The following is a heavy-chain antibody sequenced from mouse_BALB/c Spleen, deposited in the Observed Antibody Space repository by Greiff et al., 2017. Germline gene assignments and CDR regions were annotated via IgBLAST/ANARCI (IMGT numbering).Heavy chain of an antibody. Sequence: QVQLQQSGAELAKPGASVKMSCKASGYTFTSYWMHWVKQRPGQGLEWIGYINPSTGYTEYNQKFKDKATLTADKSSSTAYMQLSSLTSEDSAVYYCARRYEGYYAMDYWGQGTSVTVSS. J-gene: IGHJ4*01. CDR1: GYTFTSYW. CDR3: ARRYEGYYAMDY. CDR2: INPSTGYT. D-gene: IGHD2-14*01. V-gene: IGHV1-7*01.